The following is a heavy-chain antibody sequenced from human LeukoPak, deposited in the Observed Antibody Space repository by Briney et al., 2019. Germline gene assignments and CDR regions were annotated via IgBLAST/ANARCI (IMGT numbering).Heavy chain of an antibody. CDR1: GGSISSYY. Sequence: SETLSLTCTVSGGSISSYYWTWIRQPPGKGLEWIGYMYYSGITQYNPSLKSRVSISVDTSRSQFSLNLSSMAVADTAVYYCVAEKGGTMNYWGQGSLVTVSS. V-gene: IGHV4-59*01. CDR2: MYYSGIT. D-gene: IGHD2-15*01. CDR3: VAEKGGTMNY. J-gene: IGHJ4*02.